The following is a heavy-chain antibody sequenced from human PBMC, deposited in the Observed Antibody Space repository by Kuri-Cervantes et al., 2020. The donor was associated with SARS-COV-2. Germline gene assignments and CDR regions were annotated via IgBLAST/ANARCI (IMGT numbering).Heavy chain of an antibody. CDR1: GFTFSSYS. Sequence: GESLKISCAASGFTFSSYSMNWVRQAPGKGLEWVSSISSTSSYIYYADSVKGRFTVSRDNSRNTLYLEMSSLRVEDTAAYYCAKRDAYSQGSYFDYWGHGTLVTVSS. V-gene: IGHV3-21*04. D-gene: IGHD5-24*01. CDR2: ISSTSSYI. J-gene: IGHJ4*01. CDR3: AKRDAYSQGSYFDY.